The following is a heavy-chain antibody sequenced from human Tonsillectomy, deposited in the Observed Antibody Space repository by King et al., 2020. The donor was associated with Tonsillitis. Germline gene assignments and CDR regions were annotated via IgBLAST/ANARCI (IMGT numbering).Heavy chain of an antibody. CDR2: IYYSGKT. Sequence: QLQESGPGLVKPSETLSLTCSVSGGSITSDSYYWGWIRQPPGKGLECIGIIYYSGKTFYNPSLKSRVTISVDTSKKFSLKPSSVTAADTAVYYCARLAEAVAGKSHSYFDFWGQGILVPVSS. J-gene: IGHJ4*02. V-gene: IGHV4-39*01. CDR3: ARLAEAVAGKSHSYFDF. D-gene: IGHD6-19*01. CDR1: GGSITSDSYY.